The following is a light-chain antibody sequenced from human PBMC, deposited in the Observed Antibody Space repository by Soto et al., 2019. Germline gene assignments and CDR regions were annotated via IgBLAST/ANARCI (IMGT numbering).Light chain of an antibody. Sequence: GARATLSCWASETVATNLAWYQQKPGQAPRLLIYGASSRATGIPDRFSGSGSGTDFTLTISRLEPEDFAVYYCQQYHSSVWTFGQGTKVDVK. CDR1: ETVATN. CDR2: GAS. CDR3: QQYHSSVWT. J-gene: IGKJ1*01. V-gene: IGKV3-20*01.